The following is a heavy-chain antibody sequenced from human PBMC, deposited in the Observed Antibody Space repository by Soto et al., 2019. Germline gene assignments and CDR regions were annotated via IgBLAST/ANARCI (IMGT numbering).Heavy chain of an antibody. J-gene: IGHJ6*02. CDR3: VRHAAIAKFENGLDV. Sequence: QLRESGPGLVKPSETLSLTCTVSGGSVNYLYWSWIRQPPGKGLEWIGYIWYTGDTTLYSPSLRSRVTMSIDTSKNQFSLSLSSVTAADTAMYYCVRHAAIAKFENGLDVWGQGTTVTVSS. CDR2: IWYTGDT. CDR1: GGSVNYLY. V-gene: IGHV4-59*08. D-gene: IGHD2-15*01.